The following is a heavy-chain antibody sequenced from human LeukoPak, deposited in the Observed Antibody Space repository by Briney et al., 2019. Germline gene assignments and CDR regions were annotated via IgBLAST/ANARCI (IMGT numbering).Heavy chain of an antibody. V-gene: IGHV4-34*01. J-gene: IGHJ4*02. CDR1: GGSFSGYY. CDR2: INHSGST. Sequence: PSETLSLTCAVYGGSFSGYYWSWIRQPPGKGLEWIGEINHSGSTNYNPSLKSRVTISVDTSKNQFSLKLSSVTAADTAVYYCARLQTYRSYGGKDYWGQGTLVTVSS. CDR3: ARLQTYRSYGGKDY. D-gene: IGHD4-23*01.